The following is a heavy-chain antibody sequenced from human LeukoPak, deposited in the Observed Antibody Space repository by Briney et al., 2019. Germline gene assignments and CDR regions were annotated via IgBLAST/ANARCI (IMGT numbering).Heavy chain of an antibody. V-gene: IGHV1-2*02. D-gene: IGHD6-19*01. CDR1: GYTFTGYY. J-gene: IGHJ4*02. CDR2: INPTSGGT. CDR3: ARGQWLVRPVDY. Sequence: ASVWLSCKASGYTFTGYYMHWVRQAPGQGLEWMGWINPTSGGTNYAQKFQGRVTMTRDTSISTAYMELSRLRSDDTAVYYCARGQWLVRPVDYWGQGTLVTLYS.